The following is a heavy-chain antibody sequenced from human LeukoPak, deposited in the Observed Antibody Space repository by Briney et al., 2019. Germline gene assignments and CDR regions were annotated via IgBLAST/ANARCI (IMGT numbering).Heavy chain of an antibody. Sequence: GGSLRLSCAASGFTFSTFAMIWVRQPPGKGLEWVSSIFPSGGEIHYADSVRGRFTISRDNSKSTLSLQMNSLRAEDTAIYYCAKVADVYSVYYFDSWGPGTLVTVSS. CDR1: GFTFSTFA. J-gene: IGHJ4*02. CDR2: IFPSGGEI. V-gene: IGHV3-23*01. D-gene: IGHD2-21*01. CDR3: AKVADVYSVYYFDS.